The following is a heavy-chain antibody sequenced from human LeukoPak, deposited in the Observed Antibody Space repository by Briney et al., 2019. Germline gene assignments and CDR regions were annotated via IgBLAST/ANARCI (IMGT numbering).Heavy chain of an antibody. V-gene: IGHV1-69*04. J-gene: IGHJ6*02. D-gene: IGHD3-10*01. CDR1: GGTFSSYA. CDR2: IIPILDIA. CDR3: ARDLHRHYYGSGSYAHYYYGMDV. Sequence: ASVKVSFKASGGTFSSYAISWVRQAPGQGLEWMGRIIPILDIANYAQKFQGRVTITADKSTSTAYMELSSLRSEDTAVYYCARDLHRHYYGSGSYAHYYYGMDVWGQGTTVTVSS.